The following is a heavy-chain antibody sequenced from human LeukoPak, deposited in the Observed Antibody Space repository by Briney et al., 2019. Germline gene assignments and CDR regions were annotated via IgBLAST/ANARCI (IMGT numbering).Heavy chain of an antibody. J-gene: IGHJ4*02. CDR2: ISYDGSNK. Sequence: GRSLRLSCAASGFTFSSYGMHWVRQAPGKGLEWVAVISYDGSNKYYADSVKGRFTISRDNSKNTLYLQMNSLRAEDTAVYYCARADVDTAMAGDYWGQGTLVTVSS. V-gene: IGHV3-30*03. D-gene: IGHD5-18*01. CDR1: GFTFSSYG. CDR3: ARADVDTAMAGDY.